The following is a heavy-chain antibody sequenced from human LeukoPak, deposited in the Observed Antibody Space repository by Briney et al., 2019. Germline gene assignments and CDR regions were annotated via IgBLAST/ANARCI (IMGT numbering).Heavy chain of an antibody. Sequence: AGSLRLSCAASGFTFSRYAMSWVRQAQGKGLEWVSAIRGGGANTYYADSVRGRFTISRDNSKNTLLLQMNSLRAEDTAIYYCAKRVDRASVQRYFQHWGQGTLVTVSS. CDR3: AKRVDRASVQRYFQH. CDR2: IRGGGANT. J-gene: IGHJ1*01. D-gene: IGHD1-1*01. CDR1: GFTFSRYA. V-gene: IGHV3-23*01.